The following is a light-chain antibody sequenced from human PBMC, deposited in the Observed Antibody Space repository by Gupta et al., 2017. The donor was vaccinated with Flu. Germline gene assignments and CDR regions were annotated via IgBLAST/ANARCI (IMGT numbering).Light chain of an antibody. Sequence: PSSLSASVGDSVTITCRPSMNVNINLNWYQQRPGEAPKLLIFCASNLRGGVPSRFSGCGSGTPFTLTIIGVQPEASATYYWYQTHRFPFTFGGGTKVEIK. V-gene: IGKV1-39*01. J-gene: IGKJ4*01. CDR2: CAS. CDR1: MNVNIN. CDR3: YQTHRFPFT.